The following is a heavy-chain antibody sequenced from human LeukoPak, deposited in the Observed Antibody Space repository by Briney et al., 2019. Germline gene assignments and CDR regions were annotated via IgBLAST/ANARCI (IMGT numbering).Heavy chain of an antibody. CDR2: ISAYNGNT. D-gene: IGHD1-26*01. CDR3: AREVGAPASDAFDI. CDR1: GYTFTSYG. Sequence: ASVKVSCKASGYTFTSYGISWVRQAPGQGLEWMGWISAYNGNTNYAQKLQGRVTTTTDTSTSTAYMELRSLRSDDTAVYYCAREVGAPASDAFDIWGQGTMVTVSS. J-gene: IGHJ3*02. V-gene: IGHV1-18*01.